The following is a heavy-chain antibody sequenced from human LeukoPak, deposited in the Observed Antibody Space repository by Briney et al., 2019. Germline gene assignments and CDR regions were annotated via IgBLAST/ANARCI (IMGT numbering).Heavy chain of an antibody. D-gene: IGHD3-22*01. V-gene: IGHV3-30*19. CDR1: GFSFSSYG. Sequence: GGSLRLSCAASGFSFSSYGMHWVRQAPGKGLEWVAVIWYDGSNKYYADSMKGRFTISRDNSKNTLYLQMNSLRAEDTAVYYCARSYYYDSSGFRLPGYWGQGTLVTVSS. J-gene: IGHJ4*02. CDR3: ARSYYYDSSGFRLPGY. CDR2: IWYDGSNK.